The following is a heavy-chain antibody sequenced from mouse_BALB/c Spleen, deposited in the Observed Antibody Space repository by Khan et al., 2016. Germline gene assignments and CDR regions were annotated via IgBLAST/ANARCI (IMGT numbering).Heavy chain of an antibody. CDR3: SKALYLFAY. CDR1: GFTFSNYW. D-gene: IGHD1-1*01. J-gene: IGHJ3*01. CDR2: IRLKSNNYAT. V-gene: IGHV6-6*02. Sequence: EVQLQESGGGLVQPGGSMKLSCVASGFTFSNYWMNWVRQSPETGLEWVAEIRLKSNNYATHYAESVKGRFTISRDDSKSSVYLQMNNLRGEDTGIYYCSKALYLFAYWGQGTLVTVSA.